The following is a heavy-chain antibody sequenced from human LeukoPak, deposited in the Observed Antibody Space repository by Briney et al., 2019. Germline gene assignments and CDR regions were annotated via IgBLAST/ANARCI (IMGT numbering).Heavy chain of an antibody. V-gene: IGHV3-15*01. CDR1: GFTFSNAW. CDR2: IKSKTDGGTT. D-gene: IGHD4-17*01. Sequence: PGGSLRLSCAASGFTFSNAWMSWVRQAPGKGLEWVGRIKSKTDGGTTDYAAPVKGRFTISRDDSKNTLYLQMNSLKTEDTAVYYCARLMTTGAFDIWGQGTMVTVSS. CDR3: ARLMTTGAFDI. J-gene: IGHJ3*02.